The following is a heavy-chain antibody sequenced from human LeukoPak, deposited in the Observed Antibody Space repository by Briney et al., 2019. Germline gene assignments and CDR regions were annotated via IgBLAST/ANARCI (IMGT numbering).Heavy chain of an antibody. D-gene: IGHD3-22*01. CDR1: GYTFTDYY. Sequence: ASVKVSYKASGYTFTDYYIHWVRQAPGQGREGMGVIKPSGGSTSYAQKFQGRVTMTRDTSTSTVYMELSSLRSEDTAVYYCAIRVISLIEKEVFDYWGQGTLVTVSS. J-gene: IGHJ4*02. CDR2: IKPSGGST. V-gene: IGHV1-46*01. CDR3: AIRVISLIEKEVFDY.